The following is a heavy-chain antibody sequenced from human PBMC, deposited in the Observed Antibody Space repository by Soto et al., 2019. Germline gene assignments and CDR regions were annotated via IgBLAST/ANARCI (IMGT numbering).Heavy chain of an antibody. V-gene: IGHV3-23*01. D-gene: IGHD2-21*02. CDR3: ARDRCTGGDCYLFDY. Sequence: GGSLRLSCAASGFSFSSHAMRWVRQAPGKGLEWVSGVTTSGDNTYYADSVKGRFTISRDNSKNTLYLQMNSLRAEDTAVYYCARDRCTGGDCYLFDYWGRGTLVTVSS. CDR2: VTTSGDNT. CDR1: GFSFSSHA. J-gene: IGHJ4*02.